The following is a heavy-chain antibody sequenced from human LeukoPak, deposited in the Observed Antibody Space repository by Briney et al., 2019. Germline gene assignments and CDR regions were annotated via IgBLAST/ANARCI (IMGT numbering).Heavy chain of an antibody. Sequence: PGGSLRLSCAASGFTFSSYAMSWVRQAPGKGLEWVSAISGSGGSTYYADSVKGRFTISRDNSKNTLYLQMNSLRAEDTAVYYCAKDRNVISHHYDFWSGYWFYWGQGTLVTVSS. CDR3: AKDRNVISHHYDFWSGYWFY. J-gene: IGHJ4*02. CDR2: ISGSGGST. CDR1: GFTFSSYA. D-gene: IGHD3-3*01. V-gene: IGHV3-23*01.